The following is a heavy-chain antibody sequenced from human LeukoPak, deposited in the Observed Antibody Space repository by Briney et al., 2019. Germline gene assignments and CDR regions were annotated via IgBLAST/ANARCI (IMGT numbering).Heavy chain of an antibody. V-gene: IGHV3-30*04. J-gene: IGHJ4*02. D-gene: IGHD1-14*01. Sequence: SLRLSCAAFGFTFSSYAMQWVCEAPGKGLEWVAVKSYDGRSKYYAASVKGRFTISRDKSKNTLYLQMNTLTAADTAVYYCASQVGGRKPVWGQGTLVIVSS. CDR1: GFTFSSYA. CDR2: KSYDGRSK. CDR3: ASQVGGRKPV.